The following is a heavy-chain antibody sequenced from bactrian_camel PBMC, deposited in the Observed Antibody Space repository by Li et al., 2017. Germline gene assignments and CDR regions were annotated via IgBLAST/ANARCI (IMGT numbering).Heavy chain of an antibody. J-gene: IGHJ4*01. CDR2: IDSDGST. Sequence: VESGGGSVQAGGSLRLSCAASGNTYTSSCMAWFRQAPGKERERVARIDSDGSTRYSESVKGRFTISKGDSKNTEYLQMDSLDTRDTAIYYCAARAGICIRDDHWSRMKYKGQGTQVTVS. CDR1: GNTYTSSC. D-gene: IGHD7*01. V-gene: IGHV3S53*01.